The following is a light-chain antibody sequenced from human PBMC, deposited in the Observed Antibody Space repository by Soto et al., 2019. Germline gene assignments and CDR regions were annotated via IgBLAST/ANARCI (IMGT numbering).Light chain of an antibody. CDR1: RSVNQY. Sequence: EVVMTQSPATLSVSPGERATLSCRASRSVNQYLAWYQQRPGQAPRLLIYDASTRAAGVAARFSGSGSGTDFTLTISSLQSEDVAVYYCQQYNSWPPLTFGGGPRWRS. J-gene: IGKJ4*01. CDR3: QQYNSWPPLT. V-gene: IGKV3-15*01. CDR2: DAS.